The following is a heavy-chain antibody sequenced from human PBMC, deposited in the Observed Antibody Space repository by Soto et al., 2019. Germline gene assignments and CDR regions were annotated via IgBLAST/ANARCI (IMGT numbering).Heavy chain of an antibody. D-gene: IGHD6-13*01. CDR1: GFTFSTFA. CDR3: AKGWSIIDS. J-gene: IGHJ4*02. Sequence: EVQLLDSGGGLVQPGGSLRLSCAASGFTFSTFAMSWVRQAPGKGLEWVSGVSGTGGSTYYADSVKGRFTISRDNPKNTLYLQMSSLRAEDTAVYYCAKGWSIIDSWGQGTLVTVSS. V-gene: IGHV3-23*01. CDR2: VSGTGGST.